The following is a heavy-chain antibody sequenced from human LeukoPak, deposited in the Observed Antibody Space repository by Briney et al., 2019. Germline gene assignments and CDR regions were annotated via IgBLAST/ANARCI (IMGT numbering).Heavy chain of an antibody. CDR2: ISSSSSYI. J-gene: IGHJ3*02. Sequence: GGSLRLSCAASGFTFSSYSMNWVRQAPGKGLEWVSSISSSSSYIYYADSVKGRFTISRDNAKNTLYLQMGSLRAEDMAVYYCARERSWEPDAFDIWGQGTMVTVSS. CDR1: GFTFSSYS. V-gene: IGHV3-21*01. D-gene: IGHD1-26*01. CDR3: ARERSWEPDAFDI.